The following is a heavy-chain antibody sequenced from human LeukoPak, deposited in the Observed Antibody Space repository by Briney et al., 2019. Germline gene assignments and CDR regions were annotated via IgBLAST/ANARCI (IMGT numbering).Heavy chain of an antibody. V-gene: IGHV1-18*01. D-gene: IGHD6-19*01. J-gene: IGHJ4*02. CDR2: ISSYNGDT. CDR1: GYIFTKFG. CDR3: ERDPSNTSGRYLFFDY. Sequence: ASVKVSCNASGYIFTKFGVSWVRQAPGQGLEWMAWISSYNGDTNYAQKFQGRVTLTTETSTSTVFMELTNLNTDDTAVYYCERDPSNTSGRYLFFDYWGQGTLVTVSS.